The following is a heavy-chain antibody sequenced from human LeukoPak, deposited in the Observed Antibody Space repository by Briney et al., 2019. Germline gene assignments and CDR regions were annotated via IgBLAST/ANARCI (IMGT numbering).Heavy chain of an antibody. CDR1: GFTFSSYS. Sequence: GGSLRLSCAASGFTFSSYSMNWVRQAPGKGLEGVSHISSSSSTIYYADSVKGRFTISRDNAKNSLYLQMNSLRAEDTAVYYCAREGYCSGGTCSTGVGYWGQGTLVTVSS. CDR2: ISSSSSTI. V-gene: IGHV3-48*04. CDR3: AREGYCSGGTCSTGVGY. D-gene: IGHD2-15*01. J-gene: IGHJ4*02.